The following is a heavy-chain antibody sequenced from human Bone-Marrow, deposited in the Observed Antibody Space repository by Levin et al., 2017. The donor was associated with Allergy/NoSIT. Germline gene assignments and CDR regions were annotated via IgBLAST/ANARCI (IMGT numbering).Heavy chain of an antibody. CDR2: IYYSGST. CDR1: GGSVSSGSYY. Sequence: SETLSLTCTVSGGSVSSGSYYWIWIRQPPGRGLEWIGYIYYSGSTNYNPSLKSRVTISIDTSKNQFSLNLSSVTAADTAVYYCARRMAVSPYDYYFDYWGQGTLVTVSS. J-gene: IGHJ4*02. V-gene: IGHV4-61*01. CDR3: ARRMAVSPYDYYFDY. D-gene: IGHD2-8*02.